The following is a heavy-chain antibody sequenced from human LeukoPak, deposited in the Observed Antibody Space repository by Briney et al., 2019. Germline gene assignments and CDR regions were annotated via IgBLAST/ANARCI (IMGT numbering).Heavy chain of an antibody. Sequence: GASVKVSGKASGYTFSSYGITWVRQAPGQGLEWMGWISAYNGNTNYAQNLQGRVTMTTDTSTSTAYLELKSLSSDDTAVYYCARASGSYCSSTSCNDAFDIWGQGTMVTVSS. CDR2: ISAYNGNT. CDR3: ARASGSYCSSTSCNDAFDI. CDR1: GYTFSSYG. V-gene: IGHV1-18*01. D-gene: IGHD2-2*01. J-gene: IGHJ3*02.